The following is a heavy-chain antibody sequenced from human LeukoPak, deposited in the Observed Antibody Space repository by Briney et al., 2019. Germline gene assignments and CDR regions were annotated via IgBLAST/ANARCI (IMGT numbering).Heavy chain of an antibody. V-gene: IGHV3-23*01. CDR3: AKSPQVDYRLIFDS. CDR2: ISGSGGST. Sequence: PGGSLRLSCAASGLTFSSYAMSWVRQAPGKGLEWVSAISGSGGSTYYADSVKGRFTISRDNSKNTLYLQMNSLRAEDTAVYYCAKSPQVDYRLIFDSWGQGTLVTVSS. J-gene: IGHJ4*02. CDR1: GLTFSSYA. D-gene: IGHD3/OR15-3a*01.